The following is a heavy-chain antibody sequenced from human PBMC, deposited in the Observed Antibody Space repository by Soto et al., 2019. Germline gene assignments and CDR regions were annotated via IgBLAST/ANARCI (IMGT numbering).Heavy chain of an antibody. CDR2: VSAGGDMT. Sequence: GGSLRLSCAASGFTFSSYAMSWVRQAPGKGLEWVSSVSAGGDMTYYSDSVKGRFTISRDNSNNALFLQMNSRRAEDTALYYCARGDRGGSGSPASYYYSGLDVWGQGTTVTVSS. V-gene: IGHV3-23*01. CDR1: GFTFSSYA. J-gene: IGHJ6*02. CDR3: ARGDRGGSGSPASYYYSGLDV. D-gene: IGHD3-10*01.